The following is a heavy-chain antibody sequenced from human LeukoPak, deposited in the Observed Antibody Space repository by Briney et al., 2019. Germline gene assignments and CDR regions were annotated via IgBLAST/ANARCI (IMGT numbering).Heavy chain of an antibody. Sequence: SQTLSLTCAISGDSVSSNSAAWNWIRQSPSRGLEWLGRTYYRSKWYNDYAVSVKIRITINPDTSKNQFSLQLNSVTPQDTAVDYSAGSSFRSRWSRFDPWGQGTLDTVSS. CDR1: GDSVSSNSAA. CDR3: AGSSFRSRWSRFDP. J-gene: IGHJ5*02. D-gene: IGHD6-19*01. CDR2: TYYRSKWYN. V-gene: IGHV6-1*01.